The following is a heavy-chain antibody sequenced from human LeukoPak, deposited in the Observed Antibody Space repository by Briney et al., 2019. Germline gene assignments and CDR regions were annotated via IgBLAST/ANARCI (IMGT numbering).Heavy chain of an antibody. Sequence: GGSLRLSCAASGFTFSSYEMNWVRQAPGKGLEWVSYISRSGSTIYYADSVKGRFTISRDNAKNSLYLQMNSLRAEDTAVYYCARAIRYCSGGSCYPAARGFDYSGQGTLVTVSS. CDR2: ISRSGSTI. J-gene: IGHJ4*02. CDR3: ARAIRYCSGGSCYPAARGFDY. D-gene: IGHD2-15*01. CDR1: GFTFSSYE. V-gene: IGHV3-48*03.